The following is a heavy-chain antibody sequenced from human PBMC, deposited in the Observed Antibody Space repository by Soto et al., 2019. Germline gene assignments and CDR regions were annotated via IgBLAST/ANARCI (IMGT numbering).Heavy chain of an antibody. J-gene: IGHJ6*02. CDR1: GYTFTRYG. CDR3: AKNGQPTYYYYGLDV. V-gene: IGHV1-18*01. D-gene: IGHD2-8*01. Sequence: QGQLVQSEAEVKKPGASVRVSCKASGYTFTRYGISWVRQAPGQGLEWMGWISGYNGDTTSAQKFQGRVTMTIDTSTSTAYMELRSLTSDDTAVYYCAKNGQPTYYYYGLDVWGQGTKVTVSS. CDR2: ISGYNGDT.